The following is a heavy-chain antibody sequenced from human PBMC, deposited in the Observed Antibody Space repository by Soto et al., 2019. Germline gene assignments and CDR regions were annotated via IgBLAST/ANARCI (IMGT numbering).Heavy chain of an antibody. V-gene: IGHV3-23*01. D-gene: IGHD6-6*01. CDR3: AKDRWTTGSSSSRLDY. Sequence: EVQLLEYGGDLVQPGGSLRLSCAASGFTFRTYAMSWVRQAPGKGLEWVSSIGGSDGSTYYADSVRGRFTISRDNSKNMLYLQMSSLRAEDTALYYCAKDRWTTGSSSSRLDYWGQGTLVTVSS. CDR2: IGGSDGST. J-gene: IGHJ4*02. CDR1: GFTFRTYA.